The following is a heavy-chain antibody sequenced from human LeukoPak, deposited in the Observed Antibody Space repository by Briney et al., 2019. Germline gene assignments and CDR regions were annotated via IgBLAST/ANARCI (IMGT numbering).Heavy chain of an antibody. D-gene: IGHD6-13*01. CDR3: AKVAASDVWSSCDS. J-gene: IGHJ5*01. CDR1: GITFSDFA. Sequence: GGSLRLSCTPTGITFSDFAMTWVRQAPGEGLEWVSIITGSGLTTYYAESVKGRFTISRDNSKNAVYLQMSSLKAEDTAVYYCAKVAASDVWSSCDSWGQGTLVTVSS. V-gene: IGHV3-23*01. CDR2: ITGSGLTT.